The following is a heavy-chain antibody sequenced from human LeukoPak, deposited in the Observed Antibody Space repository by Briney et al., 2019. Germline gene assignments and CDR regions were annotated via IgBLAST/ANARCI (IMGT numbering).Heavy chain of an antibody. V-gene: IGHV4-59*01. Sequence: MSSETLSLTCTVSGGSFSSYYWSWIRRPPGKGLEWIGYIFYSGNTNYNPSLKSRATISVDTSKNQFSLKLSSVTAADTAVYYCATVYITMAGWYFDYWGQGTLVTVSS. CDR3: ATVYITMAGWYFDY. D-gene: IGHD3-10*01. CDR1: GGSFSSYY. CDR2: IFYSGNT. J-gene: IGHJ4*02.